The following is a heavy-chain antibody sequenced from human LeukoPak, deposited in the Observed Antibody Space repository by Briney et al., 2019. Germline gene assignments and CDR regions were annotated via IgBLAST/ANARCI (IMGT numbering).Heavy chain of an antibody. CDR1: GGSIRSY. CDR3: ARDSGTTGEVKFDP. Sequence: SETLSLTCTVSGGSIRSYWSWIRQPAGKGLEWIGRFYGSGSTDYNPSLTSRVTMSIDTSKNQFSLNLISVTAADTAVYYCARDSGTTGEVKFDPWGQGTLVTVSS. V-gene: IGHV4-4*07. J-gene: IGHJ5*02. CDR2: FYGSGST. D-gene: IGHD3-10*01.